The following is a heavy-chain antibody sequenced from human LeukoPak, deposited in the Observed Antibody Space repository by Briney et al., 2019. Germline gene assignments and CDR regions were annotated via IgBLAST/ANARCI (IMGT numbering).Heavy chain of an antibody. CDR3: ATHSSSSNLFDD. D-gene: IGHD2-2*01. J-gene: IGHJ4*02. Sequence: SETLSLTCTVSGGSLRTFYWSWIRQPPGKGLEWIGYIYYSGTTNYNPPLKSRVTISVDTSNNQFSLRLSSVSAADAAVYYCATHSSSSNLFDDWGQGILVTVSS. V-gene: IGHV4-59*01. CDR2: IYYSGTT. CDR1: GGSLRTFY.